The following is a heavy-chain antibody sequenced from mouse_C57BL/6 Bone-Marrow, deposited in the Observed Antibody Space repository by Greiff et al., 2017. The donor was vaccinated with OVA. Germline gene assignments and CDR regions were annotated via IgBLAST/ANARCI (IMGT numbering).Heavy chain of an antibody. D-gene: IGHD2-4*01. CDR3: AFYDYDGGDY. J-gene: IGHJ2*01. V-gene: IGHV1-55*01. Sequence: VQLQQPGAELVRPGSSVKLSCKASGYTFTSYWITWVKQRPGQGLEWIGDIYPGSGSTNYNEKFKSKATLTVDTSSSTAYMQLSSLTSEDSAVYYCAFYDYDGGDYWGQGTTLTVSS. CDR2: IYPGSGST. CDR1: GYTFTSYW.